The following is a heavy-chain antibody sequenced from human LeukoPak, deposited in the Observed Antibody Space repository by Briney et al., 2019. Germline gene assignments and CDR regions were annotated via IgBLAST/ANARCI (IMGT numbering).Heavy chain of an antibody. CDR3: ARVLYGDYSPFDS. Sequence: GGSLRLSCAASGFTFSDYYMSWIRQSPGKGLEWVSYISSSGFTIFYADSAMGRFTISKDNARNSLYLQMNTLRAEDTAVYYCARVLYGDYSPFDSWGQGTLVTVSS. D-gene: IGHD4-17*01. CDR1: GFTFSDYY. V-gene: IGHV3-11*01. CDR2: ISSSGFTI. J-gene: IGHJ4*02.